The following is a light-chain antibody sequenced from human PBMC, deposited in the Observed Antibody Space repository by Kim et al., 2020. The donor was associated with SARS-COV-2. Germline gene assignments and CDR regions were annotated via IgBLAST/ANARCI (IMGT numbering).Light chain of an antibody. V-gene: IGKV1-9*01. CDR1: QGISNH. CDR2: GAS. J-gene: IGKJ1*01. Sequence: DIQLTQSPSFLSASVGDRVTITCRASQGISNHLAWYQRNPGKAPKLLIYGASTLQSGVPSRFSGSGSGTEFTLTISSLQPEDFATYSCQQITIDPRTFGQGTKVDIK. CDR3: QQITIDPRT.